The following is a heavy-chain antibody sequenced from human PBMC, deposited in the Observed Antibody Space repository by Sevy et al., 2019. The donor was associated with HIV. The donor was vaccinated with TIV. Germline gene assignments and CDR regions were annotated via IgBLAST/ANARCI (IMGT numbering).Heavy chain of an antibody. V-gene: IGHV3-64D*06. CDR2: ISSNGGST. Sequence: GGSLRLSCSASGFTFSSYAMHWVRQAPGKGLEYVSAISSNGGSTYYADSVKGRFTISRDNSKNTLYLQMSSLRAEDTAVYYCVKGEGADVWGSYRFDYWGQGPLVTVSS. CDR1: GFTFSSYA. J-gene: IGHJ4*02. CDR3: VKGEGADVWGSYRFDY. D-gene: IGHD3-16*02.